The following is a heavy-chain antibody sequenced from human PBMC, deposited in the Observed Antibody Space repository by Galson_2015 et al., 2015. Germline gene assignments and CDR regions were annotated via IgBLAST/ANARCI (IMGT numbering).Heavy chain of an antibody. CDR1: GGSIRSGGYY. D-gene: IGHD2-21*02. J-gene: IGHJ3*02. CDR2: IYYSGST. V-gene: IGHV4-31*01. CDR3: ATSIGVTNPFET. Sequence: LTCTVSGGSIRSGGYYWSWIRQHPGKGLEWIGYIYYSGSTYYNPSLKSLVTISVDTSKNQFSLRLSSVTAADTAVYYCATSIGVTNPFETWGQGTMVTVSS.